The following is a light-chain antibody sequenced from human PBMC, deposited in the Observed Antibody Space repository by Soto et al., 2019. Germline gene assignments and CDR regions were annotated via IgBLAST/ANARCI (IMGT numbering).Light chain of an antibody. CDR2: SAS. V-gene: IGKV3-20*01. CDR1: QSVSNNY. J-gene: IGKJ3*01. CDR3: QQYLGSPFT. Sequence: EIVLTQSPGTLSLSPGERATLSCRASQSVSNNYLAWYQQKPGQAPRLLIYSASSRATGIPDRFSGSGSWTDFTLTISSLEREDFAVYYCQQYLGSPFTFGPGTKVDVK.